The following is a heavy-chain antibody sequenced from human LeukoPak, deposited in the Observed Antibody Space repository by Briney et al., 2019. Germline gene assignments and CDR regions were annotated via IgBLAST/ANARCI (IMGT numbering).Heavy chain of an antibody. J-gene: IGHJ4*02. CDR1: GGSISTYY. D-gene: IGHD6-13*01. Sequence: TSETLSLTCTVSGGSISTYYWSWIRQPPGKGLEWIGYIYYSGSTNYNPSLKSRVTISVDTSKSQFSLKLSSVTAADTAVYYCARGYSSSWFYFDYWGQGTLVTVSS. V-gene: IGHV4-59*01. CDR3: ARGYSSSWFYFDY. CDR2: IYYSGST.